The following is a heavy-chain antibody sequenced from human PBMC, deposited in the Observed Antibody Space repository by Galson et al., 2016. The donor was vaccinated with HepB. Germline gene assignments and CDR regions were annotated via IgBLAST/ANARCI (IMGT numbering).Heavy chain of an antibody. Sequence: SVKVSCKAAGYTFTKYSLHWLRQAPGQRLEWMGWINTGDGSTKYSQNFQGRVTITRDTSASTAYMELSSLSSEDTAVYYCVKEVASTFRFDLCGLGTQVTVSS. J-gene: IGHJ4*02. D-gene: IGHD2/OR15-2a*01. CDR3: VKEVASTFRFDL. CDR2: INTGDGST. V-gene: IGHV1-3*04. CDR1: GYTFTKYS.